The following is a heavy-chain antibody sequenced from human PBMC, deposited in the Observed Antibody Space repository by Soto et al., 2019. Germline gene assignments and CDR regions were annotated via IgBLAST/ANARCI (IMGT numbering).Heavy chain of an antibody. CDR3: TTEVVVAATQDFDY. Sequence: GGSLRLSCAASGFTFSNAWVSWVRQAPGKGLEWVGRIKSKTDGGTTDYAAPVKGRFTISRDDSKNTLYLQMNSLKTEDTAVYYCTTEVVVAATQDFDYWGQGTLVTVS. V-gene: IGHV3-15*01. CDR2: IKSKTDGGTT. J-gene: IGHJ4*02. D-gene: IGHD2-15*01. CDR1: GFTFSNAW.